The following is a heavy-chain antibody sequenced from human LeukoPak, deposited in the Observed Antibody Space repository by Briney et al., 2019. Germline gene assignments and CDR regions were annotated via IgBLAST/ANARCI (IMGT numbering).Heavy chain of an antibody. D-gene: IGHD6-13*01. CDR1: GDSISSHY. V-gene: IGHV4-59*11. Sequence: SETLPLTCTVSGDSISSHYWSWIRQPPGKGLEWLGYVYYTGSTDYNPSLNSRLTISVDTSKNQFSLKLTSVTAADTAVYYCARGPVYSNSYYYYYYMDVWGKGTTVTVSS. CDR2: VYYTGST. CDR3: ARGPVYSNSYYYYYYMDV. J-gene: IGHJ6*03.